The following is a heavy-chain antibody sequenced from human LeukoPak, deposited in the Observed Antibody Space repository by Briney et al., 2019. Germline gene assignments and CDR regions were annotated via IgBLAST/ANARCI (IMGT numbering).Heavy chain of an antibody. V-gene: IGHV4-30-4*03. CDR3: VSGRWSGYYFDT. CDR2: IYYSGST. Sequence: PSQTLSLTCSVSGDSISSRDYYWSWIRQPPGKGLEWIGYIYYSGSTSYNPSLKSRVTISVDTSKKQFSLRLISVTAADTAVYYCVSGRWSGYYFDTWGQGTRVTVSS. CDR1: GDSISSRDYY. D-gene: IGHD3-3*01. J-gene: IGHJ4*02.